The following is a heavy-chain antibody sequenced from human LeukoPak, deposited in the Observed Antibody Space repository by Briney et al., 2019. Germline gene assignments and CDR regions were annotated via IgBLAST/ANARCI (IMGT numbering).Heavy chain of an antibody. CDR1: GFTFDDYA. Sequence: GGSLRLSCAASGFTFDDYAMHWVRQAPGKGLEWVSGISWNSGSIVYADSVKGRFTISRDNAKNTLHLQMNSLRAEDTAVYYCARGARGSGTASDYWGQGTLVTVSS. D-gene: IGHD3-10*01. CDR3: ARGARGSGTASDY. CDR2: ISWNSGSI. V-gene: IGHV3-9*01. J-gene: IGHJ4*02.